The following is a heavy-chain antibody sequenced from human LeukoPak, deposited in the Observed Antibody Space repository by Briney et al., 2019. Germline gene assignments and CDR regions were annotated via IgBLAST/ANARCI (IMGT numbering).Heavy chain of an antibody. J-gene: IGHJ4*02. V-gene: IGHV4-4*07. Sequence: PSETLSLTCTVSRGSIRSYYWSWLRQPAGKGLEWLGRIDSSGTTNYRPSLKSRVTISFDTSKSQFSLKVSSVSAADTAFYFCRRGGSWGLRDYFDYWGKRILVTVST. CDR3: RRGGSWGLRDYFDY. CDR1: RGSIRSYY. D-gene: IGHD3-16*01. CDR2: IDSSGTT.